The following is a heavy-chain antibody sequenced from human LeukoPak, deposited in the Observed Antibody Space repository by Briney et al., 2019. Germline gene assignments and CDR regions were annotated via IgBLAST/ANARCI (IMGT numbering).Heavy chain of an antibody. D-gene: IGHD6-13*01. J-gene: IGHJ5*02. Sequence: ASVKVSCKASGYTFTSYGISWVRQAPGQGLEWMGWISAYNGNTNYAQKLQGRVTMTTDTSTSTAYMELSSLRSEDTAVYYCARKGYSSSWYRGGFDPWGQGTLVTVSS. CDR3: ARKGYSSSWYRGGFDP. CDR1: GYTFTSYG. CDR2: ISAYNGNT. V-gene: IGHV1-18*01.